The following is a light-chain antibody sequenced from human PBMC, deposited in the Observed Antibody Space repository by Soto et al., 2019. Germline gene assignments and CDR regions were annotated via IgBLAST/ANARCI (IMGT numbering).Light chain of an antibody. V-gene: IGKV1-5*01. CDR2: DAS. CDR3: QQYNSYWT. J-gene: IGKJ1*01. CDR1: QSISSW. Sequence: IQMTQFSSTLSASFRARVPLSCRASQSISSWLAWYQQKPGKAPKLLIYDASSLESGVPSRFSGSGSGTEFTLTISSLQPDDFATYYCQQYNSYWTFGQGTKVDIK.